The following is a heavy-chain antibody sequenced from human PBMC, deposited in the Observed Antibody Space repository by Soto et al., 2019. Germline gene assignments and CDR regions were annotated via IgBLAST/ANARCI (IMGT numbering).Heavy chain of an antibody. V-gene: IGHV3-53*04. D-gene: IGHD2-2*01. CDR2: IYSGGST. CDR3: ARDSGYSRSTSCLFPSDYGMDV. J-gene: IGHJ6*02. CDR1: GFTVSSNY. Sequence: EVQLVESGGGLVQPGGSLRLSCAASGFTVSSNYMSWVRQAPGKGLEWVSVIYSGGSTYYADSVKGRFTISRHNSKNTLYLQMNSLRAEDTALYYCARDSGYSRSTSCLFPSDYGMDVWGQGTPVTVSS.